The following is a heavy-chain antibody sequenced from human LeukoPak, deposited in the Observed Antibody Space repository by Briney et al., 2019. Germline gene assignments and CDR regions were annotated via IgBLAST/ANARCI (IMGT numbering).Heavy chain of an antibody. Sequence: GRSLRLSCAASGFTFDDYAMHWVRQAPGKGLEWVSGISWNSGSIGYADSVKGRFTISRDNAKNSLYLQMNSLRAEDTALYYCAKEFYDSSGYRAWGQGTLVTVSS. D-gene: IGHD3-22*01. CDR3: AKEFYDSSGYRA. J-gene: IGHJ5*02. CDR1: GFTFDDYA. V-gene: IGHV3-9*01. CDR2: ISWNSGSI.